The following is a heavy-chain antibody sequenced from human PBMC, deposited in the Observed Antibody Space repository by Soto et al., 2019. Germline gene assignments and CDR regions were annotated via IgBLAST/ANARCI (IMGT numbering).Heavy chain of an antibody. CDR2: INHSGST. J-gene: IGHJ6*02. Sequence: PSETLSLTCAVYGGSFSGYYWSWIRQPPGKGLEWIGEINHSGSTNYNPSLKSRVTISVDTSKNQFSLKLGSVTAADTAVYYCARVGTNYYYYGMDVWGQGTTVTVSS. D-gene: IGHD1-26*01. CDR1: GGSFSGYY. V-gene: IGHV4-34*01. CDR3: ARVGTNYYYYGMDV.